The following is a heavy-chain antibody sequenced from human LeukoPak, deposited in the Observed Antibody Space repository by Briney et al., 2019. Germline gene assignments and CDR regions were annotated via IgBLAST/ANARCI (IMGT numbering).Heavy chain of an antibody. CDR1: GYTFTDYY. Sequence: GASVKVSCKASGYTFTDYYMHWARQAPGQGLEWMGWISAYNGNTNYAQKLQSRVTMTTDTSTSTAYMELRSLRSDDTAVYYCARAGGSYFGFDYWGQGTLVTVSS. CDR2: ISAYNGNT. V-gene: IGHV1-18*04. J-gene: IGHJ4*02. CDR3: ARAGGSYFGFDY. D-gene: IGHD1-26*01.